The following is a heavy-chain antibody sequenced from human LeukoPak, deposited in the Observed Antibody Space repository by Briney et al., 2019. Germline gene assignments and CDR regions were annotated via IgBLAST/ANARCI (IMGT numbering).Heavy chain of an antibody. CDR3: AKETPDYE. V-gene: IGHV3-53*01. Sequence: GGSLRLSCAASGFSVSNHYMAWVRQAPGRRLEWVSFIWADGTTFYTDSVRGRFTVSRDNSKNTLYLQMNSPRAEDTAVYYCAKETPDYEGGQGTLVAVSS. J-gene: IGHJ4*02. D-gene: IGHD4-17*01. CDR2: IWADGTT. CDR1: GFSVSNHY.